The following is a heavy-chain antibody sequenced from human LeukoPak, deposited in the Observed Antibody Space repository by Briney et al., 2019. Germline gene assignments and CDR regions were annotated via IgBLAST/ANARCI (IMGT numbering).Heavy chain of an antibody. V-gene: IGHV1-18*01. J-gene: IGHJ4*02. D-gene: IGHD6-19*01. CDR3: ARGSGSGWYLDY. CDR1: GYTFTTYA. CDR2: ISAYNGNT. Sequence: ASVKVSCKASGYTFTTYAITWVRQAPGQGLEWMGWISAYNGNTNYAQKLQGRVTMTTDTSTSTAYMELRSLRSDDTAVYYCARGSGSGWYLDYWGQGTLVTVSS.